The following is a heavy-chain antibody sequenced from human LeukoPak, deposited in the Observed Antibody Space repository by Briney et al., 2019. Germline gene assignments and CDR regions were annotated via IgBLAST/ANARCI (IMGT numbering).Heavy chain of an antibody. CDR1: GFTFADHA. CDR3: ATHGERCFEY. Sequence: GGSLRLSCVASGFTFADHAMHWVRRAPGQGLEWVTGINWNNDGIVYAASVKGRFTVSRDNAKNTLYLQMNGLRPEDTAVYYCATHGERCFEYWGQGTLVTVSS. D-gene: IGHD3-10*01. V-gene: IGHV3-9*01. J-gene: IGHJ4*02. CDR2: INWNNDGI.